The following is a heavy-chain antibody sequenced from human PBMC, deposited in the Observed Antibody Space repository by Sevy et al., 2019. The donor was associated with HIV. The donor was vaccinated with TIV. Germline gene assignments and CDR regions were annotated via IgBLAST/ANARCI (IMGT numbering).Heavy chain of an antibody. CDR3: ARDRWDTFGGVIVTDLFDY. CDR1: GFSFSTYW. Sequence: GGSLRLSCAASGFSFSTYWMHWVRQAPGKGLEWVANIKQDESEKYYVASVKGRFTISRDNAKNSLYLQMNSLRAEDTAVYYCARDRWDTFGGVIVTDLFDYWGQGTLVTVSS. D-gene: IGHD3-16*02. CDR2: IKQDESEK. V-gene: IGHV3-7*01. J-gene: IGHJ4*02.